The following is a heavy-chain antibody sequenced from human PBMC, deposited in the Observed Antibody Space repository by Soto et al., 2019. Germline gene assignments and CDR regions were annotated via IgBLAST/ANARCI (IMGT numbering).Heavy chain of an antibody. J-gene: IGHJ3*02. CDR1: GYTLINYG. CDR3: AREQTKSLQDACDM. V-gene: IGHV1-18*01. CDR2: ISPYNGKT. D-gene: IGHD3-16*02. Sequence: QGQLVQSGGEVKEPGASVRVSCKASGYTLINYGINWVRQAPGQGLEWLGWISPYNGKTEYAQKLQGRVTMTTDTSTSTVYMELRSLRSYDTAVYYCAREQTKSLQDACDMWGQGTMVTVSS.